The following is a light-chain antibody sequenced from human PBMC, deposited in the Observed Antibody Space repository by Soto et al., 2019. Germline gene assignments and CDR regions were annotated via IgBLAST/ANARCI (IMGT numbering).Light chain of an antibody. CDR2: DAS. CDR1: QDISSA. V-gene: IGKV1D-13*01. CDR3: QQFNNYPLT. Sequence: GDRITIFCRASQDISSALAWYQHKPGTPPKLLISDASSLDSGVPPKFSGSGAGTDFTLSISSLQPEDFATYYCQQFNNYPLTFGGGTKVDIK. J-gene: IGKJ4*01.